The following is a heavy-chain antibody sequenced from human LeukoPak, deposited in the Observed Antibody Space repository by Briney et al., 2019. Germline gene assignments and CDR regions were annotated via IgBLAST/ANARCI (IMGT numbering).Heavy chain of an antibody. CDR2: ISAYNGNT. V-gene: IGHV1-18*01. CDR1: GYTFTSYG. Sequence: ASVKVSCKASGYTFTSYGISWVRQAPGQGLEWMGWISAYNGNTNYAQKLQGRVTMTTDTSTSTAYMELRSLRSDDTAVYYCARDRVVPAAIPGGDYWGQGTLVTVSS. D-gene: IGHD2-2*02. CDR3: ARDRVVPAAIPGGDY. J-gene: IGHJ4*02.